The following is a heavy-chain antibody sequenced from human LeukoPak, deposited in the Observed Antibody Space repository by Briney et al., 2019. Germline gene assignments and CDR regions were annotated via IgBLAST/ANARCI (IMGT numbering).Heavy chain of an antibody. D-gene: IGHD4-17*01. J-gene: IGHJ4*02. V-gene: IGHV3-7*01. CDR1: GFSFSNFW. CDR2: INQDGSEK. CDR3: VKDRSRTTVTRFDS. Sequence: PGGSLRLSCVASGFSFSNFWMIWVRQAPGKGLEWVANINQDGSEKNYVDSVKGRFTISRDNAKNSLYLQTYSLRAEDTAVYYCVKDRSRTTVTRFDSWGQGTLVTVSS.